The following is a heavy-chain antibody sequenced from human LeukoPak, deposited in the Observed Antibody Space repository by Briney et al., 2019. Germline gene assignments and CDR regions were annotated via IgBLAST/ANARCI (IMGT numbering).Heavy chain of an antibody. J-gene: IGHJ3*02. V-gene: IGHV1-69*04. D-gene: IGHD1-1*01. CDR2: VFPILGIA. Sequence: SVKVSCKASGGTFSSYAISWVRQAPGQGLEWIGRVFPILGIANYAQKFQGRVTITADKSTSTAYMELSSLRSEDTAVYYCARKRDDDDAFDIWGQGTMVTVSS. CDR1: GGTFSSYA. CDR3: ARKRDDDDAFDI.